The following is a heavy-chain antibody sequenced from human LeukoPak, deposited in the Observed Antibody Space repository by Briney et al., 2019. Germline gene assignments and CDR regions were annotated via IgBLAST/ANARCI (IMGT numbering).Heavy chain of an antibody. CDR3: ATTYSGYDSFLDY. Sequence: ASVKVSCKVSGYTLTELSMHWVRQAPGKGLERMGGFDPEDGETIYAQKFQGRVTMTEDTSTDTAYMELSSLRSEDTAVYYCATTYSGYDSFLDYWGQGTLVTVSS. CDR1: GYTLTELS. CDR2: FDPEDGET. D-gene: IGHD5-12*01. J-gene: IGHJ4*02. V-gene: IGHV1-24*01.